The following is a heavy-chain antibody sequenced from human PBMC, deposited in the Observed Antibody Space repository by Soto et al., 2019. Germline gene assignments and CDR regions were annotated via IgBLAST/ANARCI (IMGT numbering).Heavy chain of an antibody. D-gene: IGHD3-9*01. V-gene: IGHV4-39*01. CDR3: ARQAYFPYYYGMDV. CDR2: IYYSGST. J-gene: IGHJ6*02. CDR1: GGSISSSSYY. Sequence: SETLSLTCTVSGGSISSSSYYWGWIRQPPGKGLEWIGSIYYSGSTYYNPSLKSRVTISVDTSKNQFSLKLSSVTAADTAVYYCARQAYFPYYYGMDVWGQGTTVT.